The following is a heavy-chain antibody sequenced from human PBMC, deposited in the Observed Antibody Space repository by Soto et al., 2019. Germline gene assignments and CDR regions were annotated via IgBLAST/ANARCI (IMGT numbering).Heavy chain of an antibody. V-gene: IGHV3-20*03. D-gene: IGHD6-19*01. CDR3: AREGSSGWYDY. J-gene: IGHJ4*02. Sequence: GGSVRVTSSACGIALVDAGVSWVSQAPGKGLEWVSGINWNGGSIGSADSVKGRFTISRDNAKNSLYLQMNSLRAEDTALYYCAREGSSGWYDYWGQGTPVTVSS. CDR2: INWNGGSI. CDR1: GIALVDAG.